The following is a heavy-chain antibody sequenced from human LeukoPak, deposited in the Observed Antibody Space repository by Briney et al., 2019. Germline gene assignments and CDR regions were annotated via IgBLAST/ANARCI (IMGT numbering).Heavy chain of an antibody. CDR1: GYSISSGFY. Sequence: SETLSLTCTVSGYSISSGFYWGWIRQPPGKGLEWIGSIYHSGSTHYNSSLKSRVTISVDTSKNQLSLKLSSVTAADTAVFYCARGVGLTQGGTFDYWGQGTLVTVSS. CDR3: ARGVGLTQGGTFDY. D-gene: IGHD1-1*01. V-gene: IGHV4-38-2*02. J-gene: IGHJ4*02. CDR2: IYHSGST.